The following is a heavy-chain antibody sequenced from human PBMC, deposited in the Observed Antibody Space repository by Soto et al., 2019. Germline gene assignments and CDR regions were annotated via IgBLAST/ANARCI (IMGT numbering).Heavy chain of an antibody. D-gene: IGHD2-2*01. CDR3: ARDSPHIVVVPAAMPPIIAFDI. CDR1: GGSISSGGYY. Sequence: SETLSLTCTVSGGSISSGGYYWSWIRQHPGKGLEWIGSIYYSGSTYYNPSLKSRVTISVDTSKNQFSLKLSSVTAADTAVYYCARDSPHIVVVPAAMPPIIAFDIWGQGTMVTVSS. CDR2: IYYSGST. V-gene: IGHV4-39*07. J-gene: IGHJ3*02.